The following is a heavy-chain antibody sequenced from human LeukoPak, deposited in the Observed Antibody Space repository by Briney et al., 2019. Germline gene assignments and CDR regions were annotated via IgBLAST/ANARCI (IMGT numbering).Heavy chain of an antibody. D-gene: IGHD1/OR15-1a*01. Sequence: PSQTLSLTCSVSGGSISSGDYYWSWIRQPPGKGLEWIGYIYYSGTTYYNPSLKSRVTISVDTSKNQFSLKLSSVIAADTAVYYCARGGNKYGPGYFDYWGQGTLVTVSS. V-gene: IGHV4-30-4*01. CDR3: ARGGNKYGPGYFDY. CDR2: IYYSGTT. J-gene: IGHJ4*02. CDR1: GGSISSGDYY.